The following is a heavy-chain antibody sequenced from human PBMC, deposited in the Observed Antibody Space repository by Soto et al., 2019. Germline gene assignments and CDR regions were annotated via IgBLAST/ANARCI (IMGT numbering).Heavy chain of an antibody. V-gene: IGHV4-34*01. J-gene: IGHJ6*03. CDR3: ARGSDPAVTYDDMDV. D-gene: IGHD4-17*01. CDR1: GGSFSGYY. Sequence: QAQLQQWGAGLLKPSETLSLTCAVYGGSFSGYYWSWLRQPPGKGLEWIGEISHSGATKYNPSLKIRVTISVDTSKNQFSLSLHSVTAADTALYYCARGSDPAVTYDDMDVWGTGTAVTVSS. CDR2: ISHSGAT.